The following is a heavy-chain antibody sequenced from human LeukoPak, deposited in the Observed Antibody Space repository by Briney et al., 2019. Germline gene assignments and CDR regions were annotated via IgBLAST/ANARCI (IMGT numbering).Heavy chain of an antibody. D-gene: IGHD3-10*01. CDR2: IKSKTDGGTT. CDR3: TTITMIREHEDY. CDR1: GLTVSSNY. J-gene: IGHJ4*02. Sequence: PGGSLRLACAASGLTVSSNYMSWVRQAPGKGLEWVGRIKSKTDGGTTDYAAPVKGRFTISRDDSRNTLSLQMNSLKTEDTAVYYCTTITMIREHEDYWGQGTLVTVSS. V-gene: IGHV3-15*01.